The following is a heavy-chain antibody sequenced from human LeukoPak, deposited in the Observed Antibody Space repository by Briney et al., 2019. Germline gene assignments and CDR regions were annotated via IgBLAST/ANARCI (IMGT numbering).Heavy chain of an antibody. J-gene: IGHJ4*02. D-gene: IGHD6-6*01. V-gene: IGHV3-23*01. CDR2: ISSSGGST. Sequence: PGGSLRLSCAASGFTFSSYAMSWVRQAPGKGLEWVSAISSSGGSTYYADSVKGRFTISRDNSKNTLYLQMNSLRAEDTAVYYCAKTLYSSSSGGIDYWGQGTLVTVSS. CDR1: GFTFSSYA. CDR3: AKTLYSSSSGGIDY.